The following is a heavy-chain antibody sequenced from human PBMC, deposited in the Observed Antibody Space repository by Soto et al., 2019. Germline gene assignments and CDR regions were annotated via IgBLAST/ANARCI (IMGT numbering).Heavy chain of an antibody. V-gene: IGHV1-69*13. CDR3: ARVPPLDGDYEYYYYGMDV. CDR1: GGTFSSYA. J-gene: IGHJ6*02. Sequence: ASVKVSCKASGGTFSSYAISWVRQAPGQGLEWMGGIIPIFGTANYAQKFQGRVTITADESTSTAYMELSSLRSEDTAVYYCARVPPLDGDYEYYYYGMDVWGQGTTVTVSS. D-gene: IGHD4-17*01. CDR2: IIPIFGTA.